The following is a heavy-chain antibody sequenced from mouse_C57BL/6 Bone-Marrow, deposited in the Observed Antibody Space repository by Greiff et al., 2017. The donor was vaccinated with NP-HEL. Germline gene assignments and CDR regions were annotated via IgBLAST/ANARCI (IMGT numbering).Heavy chain of an antibody. V-gene: IGHV1-69*01. J-gene: IGHJ4*01. CDR2: IDPSDSYT. D-gene: IGHD1-1*01. CDR1: GYTFTSYW. CDR3: ARSFYYYGSSPYYAMDY. Sequence: LQQPGAELVMPGASVKLSCKASGYTFTSYWMHWVKQRPGQGLEWIGEIDPSDSYTNYNQKFKGKSTLTVDKSSSTAYMQLSSLTSEDSAVYYCARSFYYYGSSPYYAMDYWGQGTSVTVSS.